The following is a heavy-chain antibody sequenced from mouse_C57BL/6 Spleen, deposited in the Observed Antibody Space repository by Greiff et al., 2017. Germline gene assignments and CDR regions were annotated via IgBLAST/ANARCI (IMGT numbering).Heavy chain of an antibody. J-gene: IGHJ4*01. V-gene: IGHV2-2*01. CDR3: ARRSNYGNYVDAMDY. CDR2: IWSGGST. Sequence: VKLVESGPGLVQPSQSLSITCTVSGFSLTSYGVHWVRQSPGKGLEWLGVIWSGGSTDYNAAFISRLSISKDNSKSQVFFKMNSLQADDTAIYYCARRSNYGNYVDAMDYWGQGTSVTVSS. D-gene: IGHD2-1*01. CDR1: GFSLTSYG.